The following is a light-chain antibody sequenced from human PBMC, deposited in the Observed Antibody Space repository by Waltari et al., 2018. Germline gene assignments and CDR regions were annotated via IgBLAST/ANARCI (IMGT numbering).Light chain of an antibody. V-gene: IGLV5-45*01. CDR3: AIGHSSGYM. CDR2: YKSDSDK. CDR1: GGINVAGYH. J-gene: IGLJ1*01. Sequence: PMLTQPASLSASPGASASLTCTFSGGINVAGYHIFWYQQKPGSPPRYLLRYKSDSDKGQGSGVPSRFSGSKDASANTGILRISGLQSEDEADYYCAIGHSSGYMFGAGTRLTVL.